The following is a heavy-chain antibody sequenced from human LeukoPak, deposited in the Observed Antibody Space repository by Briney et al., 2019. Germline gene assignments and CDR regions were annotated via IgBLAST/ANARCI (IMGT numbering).Heavy chain of an antibody. CDR3: ARDDRIGAAGTFDN. D-gene: IGHD6-13*01. V-gene: IGHV3-53*01. CDR1: GFTVSSSF. Sequence: GGSLRLSCAASGFTVSSSFMSWVGQAPGKGLEWVSIIYSGGTTYYADSVKGRFTISRDNSKNTLYLQMNSLRAEDTAVYFCARDDRIGAAGTFDNWGQGTLVTVSS. J-gene: IGHJ4*02. CDR2: IYSGGTT.